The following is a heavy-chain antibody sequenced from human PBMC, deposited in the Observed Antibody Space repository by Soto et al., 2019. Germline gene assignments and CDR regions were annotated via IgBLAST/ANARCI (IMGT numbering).Heavy chain of an antibody. D-gene: IGHD1-26*01. CDR3: AKGWDEKYFDS. J-gene: IGHJ4*02. V-gene: IGHV4-4*07. CDR2: IFSSGRT. CDR1: GASLLSSY. Sequence: VQLQESGPGLVKPSETLSLSCTVSGASLLSSYWSWVRQPAGKGLEWIGHIFSSGRTSYNPTLNSRLTLSIDTAKNLFSLNLSSVTAADTAVYYCAKGWDEKYFDSWGQGSLVTVSS.